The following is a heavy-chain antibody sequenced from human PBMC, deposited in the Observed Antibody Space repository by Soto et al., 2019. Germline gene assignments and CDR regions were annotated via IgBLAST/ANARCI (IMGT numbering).Heavy chain of an antibody. CDR1: GYTFIRYG. D-gene: IGHD3-16*01. V-gene: IGHV1-18*01. CDR3: ARGGYSDNSWGKLSHYGLDV. Sequence: QVQLAQSANEVKKPGASVRVSCKAAGYTFIRYGIAWVRQAPGPGLEWMGWISPYNDYTVYAQKFKGRVSMTADTSTRTVYMNLRGLKSDDTAVYYCARGGYSDNSWGKLSHYGLDVWGQGTSVSVSS. CDR2: ISPYNDYT. J-gene: IGHJ6*02.